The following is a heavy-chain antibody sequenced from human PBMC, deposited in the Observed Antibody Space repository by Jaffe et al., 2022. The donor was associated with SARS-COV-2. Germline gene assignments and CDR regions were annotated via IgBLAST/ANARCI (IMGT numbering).Heavy chain of an antibody. V-gene: IGHV1-46*04. Sequence: QVQLVQSGAEVKEPGASVKVSCKASGYTFTSFFIHWVRQAPGQGLEWMGIINPSGGSTTYAQKVQGRVTMTRDTSTSTVYMELSSLRSEDTAVYYCARDRGHCRGESCNSLDYWGQGTLVTVSS. D-gene: IGHD2-15*01. CDR1: GYTFTSFF. CDR3: ARDRGHCRGESCNSLDY. CDR2: INPSGGST. J-gene: IGHJ4*02.